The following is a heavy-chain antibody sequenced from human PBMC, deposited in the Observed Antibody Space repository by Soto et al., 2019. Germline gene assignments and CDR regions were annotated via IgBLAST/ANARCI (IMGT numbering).Heavy chain of an antibody. CDR3: ARDVDFGEEDV. CDR2: IIPIFATA. Sequence: AASVKVSCKASGGTFSSYAINWVRQAPGQGLEWMGGIIPIFATADYAQKFQGRVTITADESTSTAYMELSSLRSEDTAVYYCARDVDFGEEDVWGQGTTVTVSS. V-gene: IGHV1-69*13. D-gene: IGHD4-17*01. CDR1: GGTFSSYA. J-gene: IGHJ6*02.